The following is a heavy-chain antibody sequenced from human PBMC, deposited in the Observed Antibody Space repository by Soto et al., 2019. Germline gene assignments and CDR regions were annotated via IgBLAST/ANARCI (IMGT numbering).Heavy chain of an antibody. V-gene: IGHV4-59*01. CDR3: ARAYGDYVFDY. CDR2: IYDSGST. Sequence: AETLSLXCTVSGGSISAYYWSWIRQPPGKGLGWIGYIYDSGSTNYNPSLKSRVTISVDTSKNQFSLKLSSVTAADTAVYYCARAYGDYVFDYWGQGTLVTVS. J-gene: IGHJ4*02. D-gene: IGHD4-17*01. CDR1: GGSISAYY.